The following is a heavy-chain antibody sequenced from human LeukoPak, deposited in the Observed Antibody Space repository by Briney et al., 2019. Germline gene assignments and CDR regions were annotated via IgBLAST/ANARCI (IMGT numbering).Heavy chain of an antibody. CDR2: IWYDGSSK. V-gene: IGHV3-33*01. J-gene: IGHJ4*02. CDR1: GFTFRSYG. CDR3: ARDRSYDFWSGYYTPDY. Sequence: GGSLRLSCAASGFTFRSYGIHWVRQAPGKGLEWVALIWYDGSSKYYADSVKGRFTISRDNSKNTLYPQMNSLRAEDTAVYYCARDRSYDFWSGYYTPDYWGQGTLVTVSS. D-gene: IGHD3-3*01.